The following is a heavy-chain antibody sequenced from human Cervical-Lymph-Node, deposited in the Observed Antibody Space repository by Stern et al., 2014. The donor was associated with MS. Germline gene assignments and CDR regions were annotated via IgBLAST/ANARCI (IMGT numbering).Heavy chain of an antibody. J-gene: IGHJ4*02. CDR2: ISYDADVK. CDR3: AKKSVGTTGTTTAFDY. CDR1: GFTFSNYG. D-gene: IGHD1-1*01. Sequence: VQLVQSGGGVVQPGTSLRLSCAVSGFTFSNYGMHWVRQAPGKGLEWVAVISYDADVKFYADSVKGRFTISRDTPKNTMYRQLNSLKVEDTAVYFCAKKSVGTTGTTTAFDYWGQGTLVTVSS. V-gene: IGHV3-30*18.